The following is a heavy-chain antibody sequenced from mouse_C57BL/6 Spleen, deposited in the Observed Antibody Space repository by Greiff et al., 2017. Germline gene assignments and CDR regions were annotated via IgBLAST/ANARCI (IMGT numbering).Heavy chain of an antibody. J-gene: IGHJ4*01. CDR2: INPGSGGT. CDR1: GYAFTNYL. D-gene: IGHD1-1*01. CDR3: ARALITTVVAPHYYAMDY. Sequence: VQLQQSGAELVRPGTSVKVSCKASGYAFTNYLIEWVKQRPGQGLEWIGVINPGSGGTNYNEKFKGKATLTADKSSSTAYMQLSSLTSEDSAVYFCARALITTVVAPHYYAMDYWGQGTSGTVSS. V-gene: IGHV1-54*01.